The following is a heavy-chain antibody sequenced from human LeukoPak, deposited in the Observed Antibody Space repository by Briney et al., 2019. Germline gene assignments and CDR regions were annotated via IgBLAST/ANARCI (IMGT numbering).Heavy chain of an antibody. CDR1: GGSINNYY. CDR3: AREAAGGDY. Sequence: SETLSLTCTVSGGSINNYYWSWIRQPPGKGLEWIGYIAYSGDTNYNPSLKSRVTISVDTSKNQFSLKLSSVTAADTAVYYCAREAAGGDYWGQGTLVTVSS. D-gene: IGHD2-8*02. V-gene: IGHV4-59*12. CDR2: IAYSGDT. J-gene: IGHJ4*02.